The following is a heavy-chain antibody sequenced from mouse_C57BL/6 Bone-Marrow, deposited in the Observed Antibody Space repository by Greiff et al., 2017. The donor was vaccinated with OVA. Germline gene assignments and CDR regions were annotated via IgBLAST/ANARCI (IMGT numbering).Heavy chain of an antibody. CDR2: IDPSDSYT. CDR3: ARSTMITTGFAY. V-gene: IGHV1-69*01. D-gene: IGHD2-4*01. J-gene: IGHJ3*01. CDR1: GYTFTSYW. Sequence: QVQLQQPGAELVMPGASVKLSCKASGYTFTSYWMHWVKQRPGQGLEWIGEIDPSDSYTNYNQKFKGKSTLTVDKSSSTAYMQLSSLTSEDSAVYYCARSTMITTGFAYWGKGTLVTVSA.